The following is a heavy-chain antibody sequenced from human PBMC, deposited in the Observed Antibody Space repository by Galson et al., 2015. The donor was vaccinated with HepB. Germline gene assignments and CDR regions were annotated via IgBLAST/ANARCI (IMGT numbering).Heavy chain of an antibody. V-gene: IGHV3-23*01. CDR3: AKDGLRGNGIFDAFDI. CDR2: IGSPGET. Sequence: SLRLSCAASGFMVSVHAMTWVRQAPGKGLEWVSAIGSPGETYHADSVKGRFTISRDNSKNTLHLQMNSLRVDDTAVYFCAKDGLRGNGIFDAFDIWGQGTVVTVSS. D-gene: IGHD3-9*01. CDR1: GFMVSVHA. J-gene: IGHJ3*02.